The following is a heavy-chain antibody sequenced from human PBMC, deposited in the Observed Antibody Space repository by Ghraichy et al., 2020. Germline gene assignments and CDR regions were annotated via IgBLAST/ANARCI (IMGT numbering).Heavy chain of an antibody. Sequence: SVKVSCKASGGTFDNYGITWGRPAPGQGLEWMGVIIPVFATTTYAQKFQGRLTISADESTSTAYLELSSLRFEDTAVYYCARERLGEFLLDYWGQGTLVTVSS. CDR2: IIPVFATT. D-gene: IGHD3-16*01. CDR1: GGTFDNYG. CDR3: ARERLGEFLLDY. V-gene: IGHV1-69*13. J-gene: IGHJ4*02.